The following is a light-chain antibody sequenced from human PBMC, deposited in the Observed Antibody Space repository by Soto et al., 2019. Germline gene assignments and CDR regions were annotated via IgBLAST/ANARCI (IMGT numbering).Light chain of an antibody. CDR1: SGHSSYA. J-gene: IGLJ3*02. V-gene: IGLV4-69*01. Sequence: QSVLTQAPSASASLGASVKLTCTLSSGHSSYAIAWHQQQPEKGPRYLMKLNSDGSHSKGDGIPDRFSGSSSGAERYLTIFSIQSEDEADYYCQTWGSGIRVFGGGTKVTVL. CDR2: LNSDGSH. CDR3: QTWGSGIRV.